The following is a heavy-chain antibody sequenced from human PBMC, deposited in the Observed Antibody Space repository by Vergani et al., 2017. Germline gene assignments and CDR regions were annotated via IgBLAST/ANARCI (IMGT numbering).Heavy chain of an antibody. J-gene: IGHJ5*02. CDR1: GFNFSNYG. D-gene: IGHD3-10*01. V-gene: IGHV3-30*02. CDR3: TKYKSDRRFFIWFGGFDP. Sequence: QAQLVESGGGVVQPGGSLRLSCVGSGFNFSNYGMHWVRQAPGKGLEWVAFIRYDGGKKYFADSVEGRFNISRDNSKNTLYLQMNSLRAEDTAVYYCTKYKSDRRFFIWFGGFDPWGQGTLVTVSS. CDR2: IRYDGGKK.